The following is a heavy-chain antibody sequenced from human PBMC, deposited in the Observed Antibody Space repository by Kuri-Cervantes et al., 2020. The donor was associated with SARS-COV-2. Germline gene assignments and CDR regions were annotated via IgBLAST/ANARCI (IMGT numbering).Heavy chain of an antibody. D-gene: IGHD3-16*01. CDR2: FDPEDGER. Sequence: ASVKVSCKVSGYTLTELSMHWVRQAPGKGLEWMGGFDPEDGERIYAQKFQGRVTMTEDTSTDTAYMELSSLRSEDTAVYYCARDRGIMITFGGVDQYYYGMDVWGQGTTVTGSS. V-gene: IGHV1-24*01. CDR3: ARDRGIMITFGGVDQYYYGMDV. CDR1: GYTLTELS. J-gene: IGHJ6*01.